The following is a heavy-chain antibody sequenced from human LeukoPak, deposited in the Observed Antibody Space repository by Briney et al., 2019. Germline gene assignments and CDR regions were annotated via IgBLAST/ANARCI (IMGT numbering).Heavy chain of an antibody. J-gene: IGHJ4*02. D-gene: IGHD4-17*01. V-gene: IGHV3-15*01. CDR3: TADVPNDDGDYVPIDY. CDR1: GFTFSNAW. Sequence: GGSLRLSCAVSGFTFSNAWMTWFRQAPGKGLEWVGRIKSKRDGGTTDYAAPEKGRFTISRDDSENTLYLQMNSLKTEDTAVYYCTADVPNDDGDYVPIDYWGQGTLVTVSS. CDR2: IKSKRDGGTT.